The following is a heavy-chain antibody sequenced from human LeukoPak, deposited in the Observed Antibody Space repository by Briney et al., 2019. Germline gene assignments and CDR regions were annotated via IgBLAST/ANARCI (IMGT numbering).Heavy chain of an antibody. CDR2: ISSSGSTI. D-gene: IGHD5-24*01. CDR3: ARDRRDGYNLFDY. V-gene: IGHV3-48*04. Sequence: GGSLRLSCAASGFTFGSCGMYWVRQAPGKGLEWVSYISSSGSTIYYADSVKGRFTISRDNAKNSLYLQMNSLRAEDTAVYYCARDRRDGYNLFDYWGQGTLVTVSS. CDR1: GFTFGSCG. J-gene: IGHJ4*02.